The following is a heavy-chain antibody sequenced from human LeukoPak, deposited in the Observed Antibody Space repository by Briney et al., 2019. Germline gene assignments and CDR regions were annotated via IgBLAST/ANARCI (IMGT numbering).Heavy chain of an antibody. Sequence: ASVKVSCKASGYTFTSYGISWVRQGPGQGLEWMGWISTYNGNTNYAQKLQVRVTMTTDTSTSTAYMELRSLRSDDTAVYYCARELIVVVPAAMSPDYYYGMDVWGQGTTVTVSS. CDR1: GYTFTSYG. D-gene: IGHD2-2*01. V-gene: IGHV1-18*01. CDR2: ISTYNGNT. CDR3: ARELIVVVPAAMSPDYYYGMDV. J-gene: IGHJ6*02.